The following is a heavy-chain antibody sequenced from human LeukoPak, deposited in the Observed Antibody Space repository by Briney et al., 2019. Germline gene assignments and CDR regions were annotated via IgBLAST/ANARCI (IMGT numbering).Heavy chain of an antibody. V-gene: IGHV4-59*08. CDR1: GGSMNNYY. CDR3: ARHPFSAPFDY. Sequence: PSETLSLTCTVSGGSMNNYYWSWFRRPPGKGLEWIAYVYQTGDTRYNPSLESRVSISLDTSKNQFSLKVSSATATDTAVYYCARHPFSAPFDYWGQGILVTVSS. D-gene: IGHD6-19*01. CDR2: VYQTGDT. J-gene: IGHJ4*02.